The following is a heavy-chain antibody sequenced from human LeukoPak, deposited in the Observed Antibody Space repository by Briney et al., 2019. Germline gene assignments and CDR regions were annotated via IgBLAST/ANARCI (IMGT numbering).Heavy chain of an antibody. J-gene: IGHJ3*02. Sequence: SVKVSCKASGGTFSSYAISWVRQAPGQGLEWMGGIIPIFGTANYAQKFQGRVTITADESTSTACMELSSLRSEDTAVYYCARDQGYGDYFILGAFDIWGQGTMVTVSS. CDR3: ARDQGYGDYFILGAFDI. V-gene: IGHV1-69*13. D-gene: IGHD4-17*01. CDR2: IIPIFGTA. CDR1: GGTFSSYA.